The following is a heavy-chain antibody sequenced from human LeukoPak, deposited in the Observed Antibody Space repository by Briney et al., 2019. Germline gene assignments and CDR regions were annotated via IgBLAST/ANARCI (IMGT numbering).Heavy chain of an antibody. CDR1: GDSISSAGYY. D-gene: IGHD2-15*01. V-gene: IGHV4-31*03. CDR2: IFYSGIT. Sequence: SETLSLTCTVSGDSISSAGYYWTWIRQHSGKGLEWIGHIFYSGITYYNPSLKSRVSISVDTSKNHFSLNLSSVTAADTAVYYCARTRRYCGGGSCYYFDYWGQGTLVTVSS. CDR3: ARTRRYCGGGSCYYFDY. J-gene: IGHJ4*02.